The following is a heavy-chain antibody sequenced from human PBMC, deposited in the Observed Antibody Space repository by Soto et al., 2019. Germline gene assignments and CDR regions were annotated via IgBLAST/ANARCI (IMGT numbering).Heavy chain of an antibody. CDR1: GGSFSGYY. J-gene: IGHJ5*02. V-gene: IGHV4-34*01. CDR2: INHSGST. Sequence: SETLSLTCAVYGGSFSGYYWSWIRQPPGKGLEWIGEINHSGSTNYNPSLKSRVTISVDTSKNQFSLKLSSVTAADTAVYYCARFGSGDIVVVVAASAPGVNWFDPWGQGTLVTV. CDR3: ARFGSGDIVVVVAASAPGVNWFDP. D-gene: IGHD2-15*01.